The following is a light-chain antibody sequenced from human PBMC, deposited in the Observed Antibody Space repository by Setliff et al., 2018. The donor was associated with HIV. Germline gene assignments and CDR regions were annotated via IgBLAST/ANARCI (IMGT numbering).Light chain of an antibody. CDR2: EVS. V-gene: IGLV2-14*01. CDR3: SSYTTSTTYV. J-gene: IGLJ1*01. Sequence: QSVLTQPASVSGSPGQSITISCTGTSSDVGVYNFVSWYQQHPGKAPKLMIYEVSTRPSGVSNRFSGSRSGNQAFLTISGLQAADEADYYCSSYTTSTTYVFGTGTKVTVL. CDR1: SSDVGVYNF.